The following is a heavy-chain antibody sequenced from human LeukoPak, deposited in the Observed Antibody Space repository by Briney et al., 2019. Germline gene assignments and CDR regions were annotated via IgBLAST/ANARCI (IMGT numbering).Heavy chain of an antibody. J-gene: IGHJ3*02. CDR1: GFTFCDYY. CDR3: ARDYCSGGSCSDAFDI. D-gene: IGHD2-15*01. V-gene: IGHV3-11*06. CDR2: ISSSSSYT. Sequence: GGSLRLSCAASGFTFCDYYMGWIREAPGKGLEWVSYISSSSSYTNYADSVKGRFTISRDNAKNSLYLQMNSLRAEDTAVYYCARDYCSGGSCSDAFDIWGQGTMVTVSS.